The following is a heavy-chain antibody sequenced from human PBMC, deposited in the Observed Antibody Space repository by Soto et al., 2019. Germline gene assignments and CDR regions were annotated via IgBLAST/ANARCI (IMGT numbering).Heavy chain of an antibody. Sequence: EVHLMESGGGLVQPGESLRLSCAASELPVGGGTIKGVGKPPGKGLEWVPEISAGGIIHYLDSVKGRFTISRDDSRSTVYLQMNSLRVEDTAMYYCARALPGYGGFDYWGQGTLVTVSS. D-gene: IGHD6-13*01. CDR3: ARALPGYGGFDY. CDR2: ISAGGII. J-gene: IGHJ4*02. CDR1: ELPVGGGT. V-gene: IGHV3-66*01.